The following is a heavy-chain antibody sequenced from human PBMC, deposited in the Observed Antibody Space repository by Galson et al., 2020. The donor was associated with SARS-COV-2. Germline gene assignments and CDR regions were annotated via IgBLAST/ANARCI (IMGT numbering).Heavy chain of an antibody. D-gene: IGHD6-19*01. CDR3: ARDLSSSGWGVVDY. J-gene: IGHJ4*02. V-gene: IGHV4-31*03. CDR1: GGSISSGGYY. Sequence: SETLSLTCTVSGGSISSGGYYWSWIRQHPGKGLEWIGYIYYSGSTYYNPSLKSRVTISVDTSKNQFSLKLSSVTAADTAVYYCARDLSSSGWGVVDYWGQGTLVTVSS. CDR2: IYYSGST.